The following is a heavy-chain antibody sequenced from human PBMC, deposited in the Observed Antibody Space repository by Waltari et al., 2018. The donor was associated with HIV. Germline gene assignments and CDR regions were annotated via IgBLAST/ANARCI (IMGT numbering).Heavy chain of an antibody. CDR3: ARGRYYGMDV. CDR1: GFTFSTFW. Sequence: EVQLVESGGGLVQPGGSLRLSCAAFGFTFSTFWMPWVRQTPGKGLVGVSGINSDGSSTTHADSVKGRFTISRDNPKNTLYLQMSSLRAEDTAVYFCARGRYYGMDVWGQGTTVTVSS. V-gene: IGHV3-74*01. CDR2: INSDGSST. J-gene: IGHJ6*02.